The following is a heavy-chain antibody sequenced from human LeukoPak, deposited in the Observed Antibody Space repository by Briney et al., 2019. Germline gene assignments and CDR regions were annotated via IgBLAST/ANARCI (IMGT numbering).Heavy chain of an antibody. Sequence: ASVKVSCKASGYTFTSYAMNWVRQAPGQGLEWMGWMNTNTGSPTYAQGFTGRFVFSLDPSVSTAYLQISSLKTEDTAVYYCAVLSYDSSGYYYPFDYWGQGTLVTVSS. D-gene: IGHD3-22*01. J-gene: IGHJ4*02. CDR3: AVLSYDSSGYYYPFDY. V-gene: IGHV7-4-1*02. CDR2: MNTNTGSP. CDR1: GYTFTSYA.